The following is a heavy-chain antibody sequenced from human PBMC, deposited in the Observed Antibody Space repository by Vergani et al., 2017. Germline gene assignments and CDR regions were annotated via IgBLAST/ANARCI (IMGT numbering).Heavy chain of an antibody. CDR2: ISYDGTQK. CDR3: ATKSCGTPGCQIGYVSE. V-gene: IGHV3-30*03. Sequence: QVHLVESGGGVVQPGRSLRLSCVVSGCTSSYYGMHWVRQAPGKGLEWVAVISYDGTQKYYADSVKGRFTISRDNSKSTLYLQMNSLRTEDTAVYYCATKSCGTPGCQIGYVSERVQGTLVTVSS. CDR1: GCTSSYYG. J-gene: IGHJ1*01. D-gene: IGHD1-1*01.